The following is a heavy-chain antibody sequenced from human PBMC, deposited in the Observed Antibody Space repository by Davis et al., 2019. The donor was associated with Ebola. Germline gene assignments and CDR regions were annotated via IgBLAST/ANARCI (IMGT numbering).Heavy chain of an antibody. CDR2: ISGSGDST. J-gene: IGHJ4*02. D-gene: IGHD1-26*01. V-gene: IGHV3-23*01. Sequence: GESLKISCTASGFTFRNYAMIWVRQAPGKGLEWVSGISGSGDSTYSADSLRGRVTISRDNSKNTVYLHMSGLRVDDTALYYCAKGSTGLVGALNDFWGQGTLVTVSS. CDR3: AKGSTGLVGALNDF. CDR1: GFTFRNYA.